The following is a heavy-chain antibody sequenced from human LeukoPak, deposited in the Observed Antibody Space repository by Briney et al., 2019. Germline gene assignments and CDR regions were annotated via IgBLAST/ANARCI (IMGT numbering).Heavy chain of an antibody. Sequence: GGSLRLSCAAFGFTFSSYGMSWVRQAPGKGLEWLANVRQDGSETYYLDSVKGRFTISRDNAKNSLYLEMNSLRGEDTAVYYCTTSDESSGTNWGQGTLVTASS. V-gene: IGHV3-7*01. CDR2: VRQDGSET. CDR3: TTSDESSGTN. D-gene: IGHD3-22*01. CDR1: GFTFSSYG. J-gene: IGHJ4*02.